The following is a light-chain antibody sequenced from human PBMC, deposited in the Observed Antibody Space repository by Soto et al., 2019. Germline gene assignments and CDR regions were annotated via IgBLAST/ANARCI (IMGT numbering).Light chain of an antibody. CDR1: QSISSW. CDR3: QQYSSYWA. CDR2: KAS. J-gene: IGKJ1*01. V-gene: IGKV1-5*03. Sequence: DIQMTQSPSTLSASVGDRVTITCRASQSISSWLDWYQQKPGNAPKLLIYKASSLESGVTSRFSGNGSGAEFTLTISSLQPDDSATYYCQQYSSYWAFGQGTKVEIK.